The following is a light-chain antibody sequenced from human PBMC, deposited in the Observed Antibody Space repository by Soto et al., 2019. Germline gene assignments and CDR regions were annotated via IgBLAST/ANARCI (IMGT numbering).Light chain of an antibody. V-gene: IGKV3-20*01. CDR3: QQYGSSPWT. CDR2: GAS. Sequence: EMVLTQSPGTLSLSPGERATLSCRASQSVSGSYLAWYQQKPGQAPRLLIYGASSRATGIPDRFSGSGSGTDFTLTISRLEPEDFAVYYCQQYGSSPWTFGQGTKVDIK. J-gene: IGKJ1*01. CDR1: QSVSGSY.